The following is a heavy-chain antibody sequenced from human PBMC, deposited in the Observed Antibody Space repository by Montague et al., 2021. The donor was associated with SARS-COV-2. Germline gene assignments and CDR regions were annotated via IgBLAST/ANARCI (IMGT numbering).Heavy chain of an antibody. CDR2: LYYSGGT. V-gene: IGHV4-59*01. CDR3: ARHRAVYRDFSYLDV. D-gene: IGHD2-8*01. J-gene: IGHJ6*03. Sequence: SETLSLTCTVSGGSISNYYWSWIRQPPGKGLEWIGYLYYSGGTNYNPSLKSRVTISVDTSKNQFSLRLNSVTAADTAVYYCARHRAVYRDFSYLDVWGKGTPVTVSS. CDR1: GGSISNYY.